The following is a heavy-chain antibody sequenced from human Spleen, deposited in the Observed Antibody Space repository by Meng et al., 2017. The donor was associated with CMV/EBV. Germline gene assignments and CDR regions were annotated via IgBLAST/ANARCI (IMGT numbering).Heavy chain of an antibody. D-gene: IGHD1-26*01. CDR2: TYNSGST. V-gene: IGHV4-31*02. J-gene: IGHJ5*02. CDR1: GASISSGGYY. CDR3: ARDGAELGNWFDP. Sequence: VSGASISSGGYYWSWIRQYPGKGLEWIGYTYNSGSTYYNPSLKSRVSISVDTSKNQVFLKLSSVTAAGTAVYYCARDGAELGNWFDPWGQGTLVTVSS.